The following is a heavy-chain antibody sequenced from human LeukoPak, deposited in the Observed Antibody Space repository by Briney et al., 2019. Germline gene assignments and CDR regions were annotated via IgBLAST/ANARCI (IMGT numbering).Heavy chain of an antibody. Sequence: SETLSLTCTVSGGSISSSSCYWGWIRQPPGKGLEWIGSIYYSGSTYYNPSLKSRVTISVDTSKNQFSLKLSSVTAADTAVYYCAKIAAAGPIMHWGQGTLVTVSS. CDR1: GGSISSSSCY. CDR3: AKIAAAGPIMH. CDR2: IYYSGST. V-gene: IGHV4-39*01. D-gene: IGHD6-13*01. J-gene: IGHJ4*02.